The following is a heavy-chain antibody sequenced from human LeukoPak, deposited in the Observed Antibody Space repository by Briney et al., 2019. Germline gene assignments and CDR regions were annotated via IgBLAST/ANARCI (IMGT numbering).Heavy chain of an antibody. Sequence: SETLSLTCTVSGGSISSYYWSWIRQPPGKGLEWIGYIYCSGSTNYNPSLKSRVTISVDTSKNQFSLKLSSVTAADTAVYYCARTSYGSGINYFDYWGQGTLVTVSS. D-gene: IGHD3-10*01. J-gene: IGHJ4*02. CDR2: IYCSGST. CDR1: GGSISSYY. CDR3: ARTSYGSGINYFDY. V-gene: IGHV4-59*01.